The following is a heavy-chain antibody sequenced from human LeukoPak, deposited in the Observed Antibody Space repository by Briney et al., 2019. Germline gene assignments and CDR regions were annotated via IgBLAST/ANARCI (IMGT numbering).Heavy chain of an antibody. CDR1: GGSISSYY. CDR2: IYYSGST. Sequence: SETLSLTCTVSGGSISSYYWSWIRQPPGKGLEWVGYIYYSGSTNYNPSLKSRVTISVDTSKNQFSLKLSSVTAADTAVYYCAREVLRFGELLWFDPWGQGTLVTVSS. CDR3: AREVLRFGELLWFDP. J-gene: IGHJ5*02. V-gene: IGHV4-59*01. D-gene: IGHD3-10*01.